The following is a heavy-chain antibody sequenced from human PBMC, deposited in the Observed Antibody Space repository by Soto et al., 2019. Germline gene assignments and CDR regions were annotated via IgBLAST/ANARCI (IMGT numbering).Heavy chain of an antibody. V-gene: IGHV3-7*01. Sequence: PVGSLRLSCAASGFTFSSYWMSWVRQAPGKGLEWVANIKQDGSEKYYVDSVKGRFTISRDNAKNSLYLQMNSLRAEDTAVYYCAREKGYYDSSGYYLKPIDYWGQGTLVTVSS. D-gene: IGHD3-22*01. CDR3: AREKGYYDSSGYYLKPIDY. J-gene: IGHJ4*02. CDR1: GFTFSSYW. CDR2: IKQDGSEK.